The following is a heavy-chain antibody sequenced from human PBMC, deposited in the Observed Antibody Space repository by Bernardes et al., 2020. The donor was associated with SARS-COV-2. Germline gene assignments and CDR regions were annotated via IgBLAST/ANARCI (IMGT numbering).Heavy chain of an antibody. V-gene: IGHV1-69*13. CDR3: AREPIAARPGIWFDP. D-gene: IGHD6-6*01. J-gene: IGHJ5*02. CDR1: GATFTSYA. CDR2: IIPLFGRA. Sequence: SVKVSCKASGATFTSYAVIWVRQAPGQGLECMGGIIPLFGRANYAQKFQGRVTISADESTSTAYMELSSLRSEDTALYYCAREPIAARPGIWFDPWGQGTLVNVSS.